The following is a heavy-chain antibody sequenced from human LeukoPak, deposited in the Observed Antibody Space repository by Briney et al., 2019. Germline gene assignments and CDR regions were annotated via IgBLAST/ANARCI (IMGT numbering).Heavy chain of an antibody. V-gene: IGHV1-2*02. CDR2: INPNSGGT. Sequence: GASVKVSCKASGYTFTAYYIHWVRQAPGQGLEWMGWINPNSGGTNSAQKFQGRVTMTRDSSISTAYMEISRLTPDDTAVYHCERVGSRTAGKNSFHSWGQGTLVTVSS. J-gene: IGHJ4*02. CDR1: GYTFTAYY. D-gene: IGHD6-13*01. CDR3: ERVGSRTAGKNSFHS.